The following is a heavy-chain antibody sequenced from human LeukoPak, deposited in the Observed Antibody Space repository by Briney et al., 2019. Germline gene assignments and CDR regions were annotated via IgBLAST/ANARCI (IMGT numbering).Heavy chain of an antibody. J-gene: IGHJ4*02. CDR1: GYTFTSYA. Sequence: ASVKVSCKASGYTFTSYAMHWVRQAPGQRLEWMGWIYAGNGNTKYSQKFQGRVTITRDTSASTAYMELSSLRSEDTAVYYCARDYCSSTSCLFDYWGQGTLVTVSS. V-gene: IGHV1-3*01. D-gene: IGHD2-2*01. CDR3: ARDYCSSTSCLFDY. CDR2: IYAGNGNT.